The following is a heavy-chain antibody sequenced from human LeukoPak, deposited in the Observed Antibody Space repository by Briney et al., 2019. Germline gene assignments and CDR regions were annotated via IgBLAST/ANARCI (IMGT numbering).Heavy chain of an antibody. CDR1: GGSISSGGYY. Sequence: PSETLSLTCTVSGGSISSGGYYWSWIRQPPGKGLEWIGEINHSGTTNYNPSLKSRVTISVDTSKNQFSLKLSSVTAADTAVYYCARGPLLQLDYWGQGTLVTVSS. D-gene: IGHD3-22*01. CDR2: INHSGTT. V-gene: IGHV4-39*07. J-gene: IGHJ4*02. CDR3: ARGPLLQLDY.